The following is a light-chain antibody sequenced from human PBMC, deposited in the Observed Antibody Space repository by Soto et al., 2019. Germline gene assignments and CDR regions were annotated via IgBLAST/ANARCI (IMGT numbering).Light chain of an antibody. CDR1: QSISDT. Sequence: EIVRTQSHATLSVSPGGRATLSCRASQSISDTLAWYQQKPGQAPRLLIHGASTRAPGFPARFSGSGSGTDFTLTISSLQSEDFAVYYCQKYNNWPWKCGQGNKGDIK. J-gene: IGKJ1*01. CDR2: GAS. V-gene: IGKV3-15*01. CDR3: QKYNNWPWK.